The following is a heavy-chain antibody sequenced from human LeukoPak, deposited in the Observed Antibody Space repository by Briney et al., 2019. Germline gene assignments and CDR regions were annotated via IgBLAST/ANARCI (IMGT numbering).Heavy chain of an antibody. CDR2: ISGSGDST. J-gene: IGHJ6*03. D-gene: IGHD3-10*01. V-gene: IGHV3-23*01. CDR1: GFTFSSYA. CDR3: AKGRAGSFYSDKYYYNYMDV. Sequence: PGGSLRLSCAASGFTFSSYAMSWVRQAPGKGLEWFSAISGSGDSTYYADSVKGRFTISRDNSKNTLYLQMNSLRAEDTAIYYCAKGRAGSFYSDKYYYNYMDVWGKGVTVTVSS.